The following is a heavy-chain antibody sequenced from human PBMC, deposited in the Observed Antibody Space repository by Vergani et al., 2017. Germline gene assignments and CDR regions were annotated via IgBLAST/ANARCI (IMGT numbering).Heavy chain of an antibody. D-gene: IGHD1-20*01. J-gene: IGHJ2*01. V-gene: IGHV3-48*01. Sequence: EVQLVESGGGLVKPGGSLRLSCAASGFTFSSYSMNWVRQAPGKGLEWVSYISSSSSTIYYADSVKGRFTISRDDAKNSLYLQLNGLRAEDTAVYYCARDDLYNWKPRRTWYFDLWGGGTLVAVPS. CDR3: ARDDLYNWKPRRTWYFDL. CDR1: GFTFSSYS. CDR2: ISSSSSTI.